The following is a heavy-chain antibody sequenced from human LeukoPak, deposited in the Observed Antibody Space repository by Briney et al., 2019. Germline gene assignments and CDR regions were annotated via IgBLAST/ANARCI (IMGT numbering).Heavy chain of an antibody. J-gene: IGHJ4*02. CDR1: GFTFTSHY. CDR2: INPSSGST. V-gene: IGHV1-46*01. Sequence: ASLKVSCKASGFTFTSHYIHWVRQAPRLGLEWMGMINPSSGSTTYAQKFQVRVTMTRDKSTSTVYMELSSLRSEDTAVYYCARLSNYSPPSFDYWGQGTLVTVSS. CDR3: ARLSNYSPPSFDY. D-gene: IGHD4-11*01.